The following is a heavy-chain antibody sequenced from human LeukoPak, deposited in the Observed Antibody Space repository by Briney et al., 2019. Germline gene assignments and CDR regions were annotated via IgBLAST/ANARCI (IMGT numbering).Heavy chain of an antibody. J-gene: IGHJ4*02. V-gene: IGHV3-7*01. CDR3: ARRGCTGSCYPY. CDR2: IKQDGSEK. Sequence: GGSLRLSCAASGFTFSTYWMTWVRQAPGKGLGWVANIKQDGSEKYYVDSAKGRFTISRDNAENSLYLQMNSLRAEDTAVYYCARRGCTGSCYPYWGQGTLVTVSS. D-gene: IGHD2-15*01. CDR1: GFTFSTYW.